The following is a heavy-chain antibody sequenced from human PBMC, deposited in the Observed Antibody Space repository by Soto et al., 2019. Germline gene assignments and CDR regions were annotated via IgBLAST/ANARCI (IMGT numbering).Heavy chain of an antibody. Sequence: PSETLSLTCTVSGGSISSYYWSWIRQPPGKGLEWIGYIYYSGSTNYNPSLKSRVTISVDTSKNQFSLKLSSVTAADTAVYYCARDFAGAGYSTWGQGTLVTVSS. J-gene: IGHJ5*02. V-gene: IGHV4-59*01. CDR1: GGSISSYY. D-gene: IGHD3-9*01. CDR3: ARDFAGAGYST. CDR2: IYYSGST.